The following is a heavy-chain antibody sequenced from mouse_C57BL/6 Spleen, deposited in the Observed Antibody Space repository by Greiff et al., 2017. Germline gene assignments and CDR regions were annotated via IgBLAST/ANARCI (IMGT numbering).Heavy chain of an antibody. CDR3: VRHENYGSSYWYFDV. CDR1: GFSFNTYA. V-gene: IGHV10-1*01. CDR2: IRSKSNNYAT. Sequence: EVKLVESGGGLVQPKGSLKLSCAASGFSFNTYAMNWVRQAPGKGLEWVARIRSKSNNYATYYADSVKDRFTISRDDSESMLYLQMNNLKTEDTAMYYCVRHENYGSSYWYFDVWGTGTTVTVSS. D-gene: IGHD1-1*01. J-gene: IGHJ1*03.